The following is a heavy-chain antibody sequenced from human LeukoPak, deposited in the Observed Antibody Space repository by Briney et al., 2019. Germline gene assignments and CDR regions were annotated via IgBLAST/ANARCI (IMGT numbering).Heavy chain of an antibody. J-gene: IGHJ4*02. CDR2: IYPGDSDT. Sequence: GESLKISCKGSGYSFSNYWIGWVRQMPGKGLEWMGIIYPGDSDTRYSPSFQGQVTISTDKSISTAYLQWSSLKASDIAMYYCARLTLMTTMITPYDYWGQGTLVTVSS. D-gene: IGHD4-23*01. V-gene: IGHV5-51*01. CDR1: GYSFSNYW. CDR3: ARLTLMTTMITPYDY.